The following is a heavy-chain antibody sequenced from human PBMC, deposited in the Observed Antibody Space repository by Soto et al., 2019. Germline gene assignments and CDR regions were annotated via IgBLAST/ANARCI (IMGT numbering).Heavy chain of an antibody. CDR1: GFSLSTYHMG. CDR3: AHAGDYDLLTFDH. CDR2: IYWDDDK. Sequence: QITLKESGPTLARPAQTLTLTCDFSGFSLSTYHMGVAWIRQPPGKALEWLALIYWDDDKRYSPSLKDRLAISKDTSSNQVVLTITNIDPGDSATYFCAHAGDYDLLTFDHWGPGTLVTVSS. D-gene: IGHD4-17*01. J-gene: IGHJ4*02. V-gene: IGHV2-5*02.